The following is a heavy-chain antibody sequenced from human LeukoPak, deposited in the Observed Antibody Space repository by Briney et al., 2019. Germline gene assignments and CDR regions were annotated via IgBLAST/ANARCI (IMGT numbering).Heavy chain of an antibody. D-gene: IGHD3-22*01. V-gene: IGHV3-23*01. CDR3: AKDYYDSSGPSFDY. CDR2: ISGSGSST. Sequence: PGGSLRLSCAASGFTFSRYAMSWVRQAPGRGLEWVSVISGSGSSTYYADSVKGRFTISRDTSKNTLYLQMNSLRAEDTAIYYCAKDYYDSSGPSFDYWGQGTLATVSS. CDR1: GFTFSRYA. J-gene: IGHJ4*02.